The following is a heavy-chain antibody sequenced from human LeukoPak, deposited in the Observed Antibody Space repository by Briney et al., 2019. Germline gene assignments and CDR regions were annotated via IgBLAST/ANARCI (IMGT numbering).Heavy chain of an antibody. J-gene: IGHJ6*03. V-gene: IGHV4-59*11. CDR2: IHNSGST. CDR3: ARADTYYFMGV. CDR1: GGSIGSHY. Sequence: SETLSLTCTVSGGSIGSHYWSWIRQPPGKGLEWIGYIHNSGSTNYNPSLKSRVTISEDRSRSQFSLNVTSVTAADTAVYYCARADTYYFMGVWGKGTTITVSS.